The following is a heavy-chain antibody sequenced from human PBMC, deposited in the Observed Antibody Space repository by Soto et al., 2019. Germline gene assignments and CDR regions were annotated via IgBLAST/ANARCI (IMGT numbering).Heavy chain of an antibody. CDR2: IHAGGST. V-gene: IGHV3-53*02. J-gene: IGHJ5*02. D-gene: IGHD6-19*01. Sequence: EVQLVETGGGWIQPGGSLRLSCAASGFSVSNNYMSWVRQAPGKGLEWVSIIHAGGSTYYADSVKGRFTISRDNSKNTVYLQMHGLRDEDTAMYYCASLAVAEGFDPWGQGTLVTVSS. CDR1: GFSVSNNY. CDR3: ASLAVAEGFDP.